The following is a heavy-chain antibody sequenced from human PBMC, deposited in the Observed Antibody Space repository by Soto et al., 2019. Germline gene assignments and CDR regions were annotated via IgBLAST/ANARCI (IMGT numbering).Heavy chain of an antibody. Sequence: GGSLRLSCAASGFTLSSYWMHWVRQAPGKGLEYVSPISTNGGSTYYADSVKGRFTISRDNSKNTLYLQMGSLRAEDMAVYYCARRQRYCSSTSCYANFDYWGQGTLVTVSS. CDR2: ISTNGGST. D-gene: IGHD2-2*01. V-gene: IGHV3-64*02. J-gene: IGHJ4*02. CDR3: ARRQRYCSSTSCYANFDY. CDR1: GFTLSSYW.